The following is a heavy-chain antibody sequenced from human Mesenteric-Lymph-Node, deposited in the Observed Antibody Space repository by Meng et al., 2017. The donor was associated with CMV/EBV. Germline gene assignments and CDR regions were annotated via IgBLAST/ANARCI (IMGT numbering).Heavy chain of an antibody. D-gene: IGHD2-2*02. V-gene: IGHV1-46*01. CDR1: GYTFTSYY. Sequence: ASVKVSCKASGYTFTSYYMHWVRQAPGQGLEWMGIINPSGGSTSYAQKFQGRVTMTRDTSTSTVYMELCSLRSEDTAVYYCARGHCSSTSCYTGENWFDPWGQGTLVTVSS. CDR2: INPSGGST. J-gene: IGHJ5*02. CDR3: ARGHCSSTSCYTGENWFDP.